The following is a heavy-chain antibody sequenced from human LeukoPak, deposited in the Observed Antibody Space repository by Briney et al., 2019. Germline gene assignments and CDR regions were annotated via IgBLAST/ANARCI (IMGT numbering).Heavy chain of an antibody. CDR1: GFTVSSNY. J-gene: IGHJ3*02. V-gene: IGHV3-66*01. CDR3: ARVIRPRAFDI. D-gene: IGHD3-16*01. Sequence: GGSLRLSCAASGFTVSSNYMSWVRQAPGKGLEWVSVIYSGGSTYYADSVKGRFTISRDNSKNTLYLQMNSLRAVDTAVYYCARVIRPRAFDIWGQGTMVTVSS. CDR2: IYSGGST.